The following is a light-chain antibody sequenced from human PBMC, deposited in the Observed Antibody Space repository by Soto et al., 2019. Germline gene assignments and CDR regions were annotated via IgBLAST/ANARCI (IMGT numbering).Light chain of an antibody. V-gene: IGKV3-20*01. CDR1: QSVSSNY. J-gene: IGKJ5*01. Sequence: IVLTQSPGTLSLSPGERATLSCRAGQSVSSNYLAWYQPTPGQAPRXXIYGASSRETGIPDKFSGSGAGTEFTRTIDGLEPEDFAVYYCQQYGYSTITFGQGTRLEIK. CDR3: QQYGYSTIT. CDR2: GAS.